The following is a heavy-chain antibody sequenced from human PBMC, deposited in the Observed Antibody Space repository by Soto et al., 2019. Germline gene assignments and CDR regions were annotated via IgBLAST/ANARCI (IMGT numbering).Heavy chain of an antibody. V-gene: IGHV1-3*01. D-gene: IGHD6-6*01. CDR2: INAGNGNT. CDR3: ARVALPYSSSVGYFDY. Sequence: ASVKVSCKASGYTFTSYAMHWVRQAPGQRLEWMGWINAGNGNTKYSQKLQGRVTITRDTSASTAYMELSSLRSEDTAVYYCARVALPYSSSVGYFDYWGQGTLVTVSS. J-gene: IGHJ4*02. CDR1: GYTFTSYA.